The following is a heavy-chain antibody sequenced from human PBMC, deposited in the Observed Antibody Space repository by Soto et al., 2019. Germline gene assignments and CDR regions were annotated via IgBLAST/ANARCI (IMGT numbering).Heavy chain of an antibody. Sequence: QITLKESGATLLKPTQTLTLTCTFSGFSLSTDGVGVGWIRQPPGKALEWLALIYWDDDERYSPSLEARLTISHCSFTYKLVLTMTNMYRMGPANYFCAPTFGSYFSRSGSPDYFYSWRQGTLVTVSS. D-gene: IGHD3-10*01. J-gene: IGHJ4*02. CDR2: IYWDDDE. V-gene: IGHV2-5*02. CDR1: GFSLSTDGVG. CDR3: APTFGSYFSRSGSPDYFYS.